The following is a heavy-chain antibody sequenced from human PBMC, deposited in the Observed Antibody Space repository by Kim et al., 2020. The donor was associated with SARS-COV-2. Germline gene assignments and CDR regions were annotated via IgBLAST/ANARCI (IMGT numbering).Heavy chain of an antibody. Sequence: SETLSLTCIVSGGSISSGGYYWSWIRQHPRKGLEWIGYIYYTGGTYYNPSLKSRLTISIDTSKNQFSLKLSSVTPADTAVYYCARAGSSGSYYTTDAFDIWGQGTMVTVSS. CDR1: GGSISSGGYY. D-gene: IGHD3-10*01. V-gene: IGHV4-31*03. CDR2: IYYTGGT. J-gene: IGHJ3*02. CDR3: ARAGSSGSYYTTDAFDI.